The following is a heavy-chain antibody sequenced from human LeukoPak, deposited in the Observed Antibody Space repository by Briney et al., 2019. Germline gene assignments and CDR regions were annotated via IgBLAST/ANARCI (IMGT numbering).Heavy chain of an antibody. Sequence: SETLSLTCAVYGGSFSGYYWSWIRQPPGKGLEWIGEINHSGSTNYNPSLKSRVTIPVDTSKNQFSLKLSSVTAADTAVYYCAEGRYSSSWLKYYYFDYWGQGTLVTVSS. J-gene: IGHJ4*02. D-gene: IGHD6-13*01. V-gene: IGHV4-34*01. CDR1: GGSFSGYY. CDR3: AEGRYSSSWLKYYYFDY. CDR2: INHSGST.